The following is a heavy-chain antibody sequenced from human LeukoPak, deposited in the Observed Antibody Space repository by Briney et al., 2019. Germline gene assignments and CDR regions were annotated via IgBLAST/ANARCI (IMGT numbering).Heavy chain of an antibody. CDR3: ARVGSGTFDI. CDR2: INTGNGYT. D-gene: IGHD3-10*01. CDR1: GYIFTSYD. J-gene: IGHJ3*02. V-gene: IGHV1-3*03. Sequence: ASVKVSCKASGYIFTSYDIHWVRQAPGQRLQWMGWINTGNGYTKYSQELQDRVTMSRDTYASTAYMELSSLRSEDMAVYYCARVGSGTFDIWGQGTMVIVSS.